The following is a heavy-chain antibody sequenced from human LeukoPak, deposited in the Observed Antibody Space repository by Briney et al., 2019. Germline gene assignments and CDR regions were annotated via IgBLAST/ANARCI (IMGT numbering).Heavy chain of an antibody. CDR3: ATRQITMVRGVIDY. CDR2: ISSSSSYI. D-gene: IGHD3-10*01. V-gene: IGHV3-21*01. CDR1: GFTFSSYS. Sequence: GGSLRLSCVASGFTFSSYSMNWVRQAPGKGLEWVSSISSSSSYIYYADSVKGRFTISRDNAKNSLYLQMNSLRAEDTAVYYCATRQITMVRGVIDYWGQGTLVTVSS. J-gene: IGHJ4*02.